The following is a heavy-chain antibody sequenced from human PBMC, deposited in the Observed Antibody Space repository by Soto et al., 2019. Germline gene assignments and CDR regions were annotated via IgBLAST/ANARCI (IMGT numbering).Heavy chain of an antibody. J-gene: IGHJ4*02. Sequence: SETLSLTCTVSGGSISSSSYYWGWIRRPPGKGLEWIGSIYYSGSTYYNPSLKSRVTISVDTSKNQFSLKLSSVTAADTAVYYCARSPITNYDFWSGYPIGPYFDYWGQGTLVTVSS. D-gene: IGHD3-3*01. CDR1: GGSISSSSYY. CDR2: IYYSGST. V-gene: IGHV4-39*01. CDR3: ARSPITNYDFWSGYPIGPYFDY.